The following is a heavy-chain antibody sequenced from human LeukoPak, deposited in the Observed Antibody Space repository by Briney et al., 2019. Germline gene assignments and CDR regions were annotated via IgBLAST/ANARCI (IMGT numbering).Heavy chain of an antibody. CDR1: GYTLTKLP. V-gene: IGHV1-24*01. Sequence: ASVKVSCKVSGYTLTKLPIHWVRQAPGRGLEWMGSFDPENGEAIYARRFRGRVTMTEDTSTDTAYMELSSLKSVDTDVYYCATSNYFGSGSVYYFDYWGQGTLVTVSS. CDR3: ATSNYFGSGSVYYFDY. J-gene: IGHJ4*02. D-gene: IGHD3-10*01. CDR2: FDPENGEA.